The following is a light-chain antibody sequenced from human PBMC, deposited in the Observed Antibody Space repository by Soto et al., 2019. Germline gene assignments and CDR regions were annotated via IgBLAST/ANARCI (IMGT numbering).Light chain of an antibody. J-gene: IGKJ5*01. CDR3: QQYGSSPLT. CDR2: GAS. Sequence: EIVLTQSPGTLPLSPGERATLSFSASQSVSSSYLAWYQQKPGQAPRLLIYGASSRATGIPDRFSGSGSGTDFTLTISRLEPEDFAVYYCQQYGSSPLTFGQGTRLEIK. V-gene: IGKV3-20*01. CDR1: QSVSSSY.